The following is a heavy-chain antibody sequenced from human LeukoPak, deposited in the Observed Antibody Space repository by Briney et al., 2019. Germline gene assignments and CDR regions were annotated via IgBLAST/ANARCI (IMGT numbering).Heavy chain of an antibody. Sequence: ASVKVSCKASGYTFTSYDINWVRQATGQGLEWMGWMNPNSGNTGYAQKFQGRVTMTRNTSISIAYMELSSLRSEDTAVYYCASLCFRPGDPTVIGGNSFDYWGQGTLVTVSS. CDR3: ASLCFRPGDPTVIGGNSFDY. CDR1: GYTFTSYD. CDR2: MNPNSGNT. V-gene: IGHV1-8*01. J-gene: IGHJ4*02. D-gene: IGHD4-17*01.